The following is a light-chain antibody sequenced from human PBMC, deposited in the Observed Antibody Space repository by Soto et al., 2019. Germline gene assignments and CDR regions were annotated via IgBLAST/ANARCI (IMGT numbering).Light chain of an antibody. J-gene: IGKJ5*01. V-gene: IGKV3-20*01. CDR2: GTS. CDR3: QQYGSSIT. CDR1: QSVPRSY. Sequence: EIVMTQSPATLSVSPWEWATLSCRASQSVPRSYLAWYQQKPGQAPRLLIYGTSSRATGIPDRFSGSGSGTDFTLTISRLEPEDFAVFYCQQYGSSITFGQGTRLEIK.